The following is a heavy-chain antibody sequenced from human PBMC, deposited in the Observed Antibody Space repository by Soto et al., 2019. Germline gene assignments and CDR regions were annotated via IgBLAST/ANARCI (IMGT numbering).Heavy chain of an antibody. CDR2: ISGSAGGT. CDR1: GFTFSNYA. J-gene: IGHJ4*02. D-gene: IGHD5-12*01. V-gene: IGHV3-23*01. Sequence: GGSLRLSCAASGFTFSNYAMSWVRQAPGKGLEWVSAISGSAGGTYYADSVRGLFTISRDNSKNTLYLQMNSLRADDTAVYYCVLYSGYEALDYWGQGTLVTVSS. CDR3: VLYSGYEALDY.